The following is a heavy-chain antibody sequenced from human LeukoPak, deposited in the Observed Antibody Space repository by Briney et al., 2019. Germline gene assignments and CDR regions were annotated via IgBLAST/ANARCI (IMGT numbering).Heavy chain of an antibody. J-gene: IGHJ6*02. CDR2: ISSNGGST. D-gene: IGHD3-16*01. Sequence: GGSLRLSCAASGFTFSSYAMHWVRQAPGKGLEYVSAISSNGGSTYYANSVKGRFTISRDNSKNTLYLQMGSLRAEDMAVYYCARLGFYGMDVWGQGTLVTVSS. V-gene: IGHV3-64*01. CDR3: ARLGFYGMDV. CDR1: GFTFSSYA.